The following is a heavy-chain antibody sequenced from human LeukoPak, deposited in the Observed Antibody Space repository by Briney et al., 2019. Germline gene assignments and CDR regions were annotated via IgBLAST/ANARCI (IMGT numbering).Heavy chain of an antibody. D-gene: IGHD3-22*01. CDR3: ARYYYDSSGYYSFDY. CDR1: GGSISSYY. CDR2: IYYSGST. V-gene: IGHV4-59*08. J-gene: IGHJ4*02. Sequence: SETLSLTCTVSGGSISSYYWSWIRQPPGKGLEWIGYIYYSGSTNYNPSLKSRVTISVDTSKNQFSLKLSSVTAADTAVYYCARYYYDSSGYYSFDYWGQGTLVTVSS.